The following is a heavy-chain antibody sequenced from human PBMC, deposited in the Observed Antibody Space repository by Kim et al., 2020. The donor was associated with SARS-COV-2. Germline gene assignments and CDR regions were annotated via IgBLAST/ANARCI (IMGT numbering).Heavy chain of an antibody. V-gene: IGHV6-1*01. CDR2: N. Sequence: NEYALSVTSRITINPDTSKNQFSLQRNSVTPEDTAVYYCARDGRSWYFDLWGRGTLVIVSS. J-gene: IGHJ2*01. CDR3: ARDGRSWYFDL.